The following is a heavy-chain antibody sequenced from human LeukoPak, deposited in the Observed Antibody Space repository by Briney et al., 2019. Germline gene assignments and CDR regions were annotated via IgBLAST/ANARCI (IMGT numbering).Heavy chain of an antibody. J-gene: IGHJ4*02. Sequence: GGSLRLSCADSGFTFSNYGMHWVRQAPGKGLEWVAHISYDGRNKNYADSVKGRFTISRDNSKNTLYLQMNSLRAEDTAVYYCASGGGGYYQYFDYWGQGTLVTVSS. V-gene: IGHV3-30*03. D-gene: IGHD3-22*01. CDR1: GFTFSNYG. CDR3: ASGGGGYYQYFDY. CDR2: ISYDGRNK.